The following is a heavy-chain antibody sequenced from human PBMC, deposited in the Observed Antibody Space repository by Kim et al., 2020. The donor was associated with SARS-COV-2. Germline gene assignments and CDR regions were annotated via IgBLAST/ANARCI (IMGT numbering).Heavy chain of an antibody. CDR1: GLTIANAW. V-gene: IGHV3-15*01. CDR3: TADPRLAGNRYFDS. D-gene: IGHD6-19*01. Sequence: GGSLRLSCTASGLTIANAWKNWVRQAPGKGLEWVGRVKSGTDGGTTDYAAPMKDRFTISKDDSKNMLYLQMTSLKTEDTAVYYCTADPRLAGNRYFDSWGQGTLGTAAS. CDR2: VKSGTDGGTT. J-gene: IGHJ4*02.